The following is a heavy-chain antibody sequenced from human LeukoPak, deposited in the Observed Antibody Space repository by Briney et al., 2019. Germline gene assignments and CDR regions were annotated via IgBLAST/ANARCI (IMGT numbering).Heavy chain of an antibody. V-gene: IGHV3-7*03. CDR2: INPTGSGK. CDR1: GFDFRDSY. J-gene: IGHJ4*02. D-gene: IGHD1-1*01. Sequence: GGSLRLSCLTSGFDFRDSYMSWVRQTPGKRLEYVANINPTGSGKFYVDSVRGRFTIYRDNTRDSLYLQMNSLRAEDTAVYYCARDLWAGNDYWGRGTLVTVSS. CDR3: ARDLWAGNDY.